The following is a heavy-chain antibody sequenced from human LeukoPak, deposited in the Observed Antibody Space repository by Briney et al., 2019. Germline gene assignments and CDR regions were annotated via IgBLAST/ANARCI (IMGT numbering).Heavy chain of an antibody. CDR3: AKGGSNGWYADH. Sequence: PGTSLRLSCVGSGFKFDGYSMHWVRQVPGKGLEWVSGISWSTATIAYADSVKGRFTISRDNAKNSLYLQMNSLRPEDMALYYCAKGGSNGWYADHWGQGTLVTVSS. J-gene: IGHJ5*02. CDR2: ISWSTATI. V-gene: IGHV3-9*03. CDR1: GFKFDGYS. D-gene: IGHD6-19*01.